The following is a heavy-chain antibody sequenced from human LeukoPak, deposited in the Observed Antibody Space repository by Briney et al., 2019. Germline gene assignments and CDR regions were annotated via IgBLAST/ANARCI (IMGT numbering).Heavy chain of an antibody. D-gene: IGHD1-26*01. V-gene: IGHV4-39*07. CDR3: ARDQVGGKALDY. Sequence: PSETLSLTCTVSGGSISSSSYSWGWIRQPPGKGLEWIGSVYYSGSTYYNPSLKSRVTISVDTSKNQFSLRLTSVTAADTAVYYCARDQVGGKALDYWGQGTLVAVSS. CDR1: GGSISSSSYS. J-gene: IGHJ4*02. CDR2: VYYSGST.